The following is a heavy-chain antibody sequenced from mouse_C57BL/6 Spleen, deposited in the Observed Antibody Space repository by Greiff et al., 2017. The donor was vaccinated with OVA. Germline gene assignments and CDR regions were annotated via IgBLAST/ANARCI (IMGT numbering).Heavy chain of an antibody. V-gene: IGHV14-4*01. CDR3: TTFYEVFAY. J-gene: IGHJ3*01. D-gene: IGHD2-3*01. Sequence: EVKLMESGAELVRPGASVKLSCTASGFNIKDDYMHWVKQRPEQGLEWIGWIDPENGDTEYASKFQGKAPITADTSSNTAYLQLSSLTSEDTAVYYCTTFYEVFAYWGQGTLDTVSA. CDR1: GFNIKDDY. CDR2: IDPENGDT.